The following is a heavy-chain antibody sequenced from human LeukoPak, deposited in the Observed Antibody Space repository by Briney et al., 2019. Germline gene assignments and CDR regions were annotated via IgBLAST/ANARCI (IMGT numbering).Heavy chain of an antibody. CDR1: GYTFTSYG. CDR3: AILQWLVRSFDY. Sequence: ASVKVSCKASGYTFTSYGISWVRQAPGQGLEWMGWISAYNGNTNYAQKLQGRVTMTTDTSTSTAYMELRSLRSDDTAVYYCAILQWLVRSFDYWGQGTLVTVSS. D-gene: IGHD6-19*01. CDR2: ISAYNGNT. J-gene: IGHJ4*02. V-gene: IGHV1-18*01.